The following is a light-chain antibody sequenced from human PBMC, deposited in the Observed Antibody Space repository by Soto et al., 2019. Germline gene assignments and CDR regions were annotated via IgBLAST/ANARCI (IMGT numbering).Light chain of an antibody. CDR2: DAS. Sequence: GVRVTMTDQASQDISNFLNWYQQKPGKAPNLLIYDASNLETGVPSRFSGSGSGTDFNFTISSLQPEDIATYYCEHYCSYEITFGQGTRLEIK. CDR1: QDISNF. CDR3: EHYCSYEIT. J-gene: IGKJ5*01. V-gene: IGKV1-33*01.